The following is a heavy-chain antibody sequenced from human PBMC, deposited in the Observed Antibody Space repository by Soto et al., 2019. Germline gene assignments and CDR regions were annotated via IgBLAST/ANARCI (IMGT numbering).Heavy chain of an antibody. D-gene: IGHD1-26*01. CDR2: MNPSSGYT. Sequence: VQLVQSGAEVKKPGASVRVSCKASGYTFTDYDINWVRQATGQGLEWMGWMNPSSGYTGYAQKFQGRVTMTWDTSISTAYMELSSLTSADTAVYYCARFVRHQLPTIDYWGQGALVTVSS. CDR1: GYTFTDYD. CDR3: ARFVRHQLPTIDY. V-gene: IGHV1-8*01. J-gene: IGHJ4*02.